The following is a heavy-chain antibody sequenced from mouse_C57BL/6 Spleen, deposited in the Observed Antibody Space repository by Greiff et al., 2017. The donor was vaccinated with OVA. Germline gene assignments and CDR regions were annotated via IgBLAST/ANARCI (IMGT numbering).Heavy chain of an antibody. CDR2: IDPSDSYT. J-gene: IGHJ2*01. V-gene: IGHV1-69*01. CDR3: ARVDYSNYGIDY. CDR1: GYTFTSYW. D-gene: IGHD2-5*01. Sequence: QVQLQQPGAELVMPGASVKLSCKASGYTFTSYWMHWGKQRPGQGLEWIGEIDPSDSYTNYNQKFKGKSTLTVDKSSSTAYMQLSSLTSEDSAVYYCARVDYSNYGIDYWGQGTTLTVSS.